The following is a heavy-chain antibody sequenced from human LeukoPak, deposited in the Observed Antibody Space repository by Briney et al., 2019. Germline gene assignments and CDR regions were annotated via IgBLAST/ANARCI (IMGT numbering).Heavy chain of an antibody. CDR2: ISGSGGST. Sequence: GGSLRLSCAASGFTFSSYAMSWVRQAPGKGLEWVSAISGSGGSTYYADSVKGRFTISRDNSKNTLYLQMNSLRAEDTAVYYRASSRVINDIDYWGQGTLVTVSS. J-gene: IGHJ4*02. V-gene: IGHV3-23*01. D-gene: IGHD3-10*01. CDR1: GFTFSSYA. CDR3: ASSRVINDIDY.